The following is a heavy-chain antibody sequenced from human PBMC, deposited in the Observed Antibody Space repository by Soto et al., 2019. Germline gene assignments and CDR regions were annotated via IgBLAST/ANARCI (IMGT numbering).Heavy chain of an antibody. J-gene: IGHJ4*02. D-gene: IGHD3-16*01. Sequence: PGGSLRLSCAASGFSFHMAWMNWVRQTPGKGLERVGRIKSYINGGTIDYDAPVKGRFTISRDDSRGKLNLEMESLKTEDTALYYCAADLPDWGAYAFDYWGQGT. CDR3: AADLPDWGAYAFDY. CDR1: GFSFHMAW. CDR2: IKSYINGGTI. V-gene: IGHV3-15*07.